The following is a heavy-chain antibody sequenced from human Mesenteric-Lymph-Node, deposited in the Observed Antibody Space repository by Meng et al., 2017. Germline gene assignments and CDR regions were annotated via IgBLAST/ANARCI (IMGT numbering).Heavy chain of an antibody. D-gene: IGHD4-23*01. CDR2: IWSDGSNR. CDR1: GFTFRSYG. V-gene: IGHV3-33*01. Sequence: QVQLVESGGGVVQPGRSLRFSCAASGFTFRSYGMHWVRQAPGKGLEWVAVIWSDGSNRYYADSVKGRFAISRDISKNTLILQMNSLRAEDTAVYYCARGYYGGNSDFDYWGQGTLVTVSS. CDR3: ARGYYGGNSDFDY. J-gene: IGHJ4*02.